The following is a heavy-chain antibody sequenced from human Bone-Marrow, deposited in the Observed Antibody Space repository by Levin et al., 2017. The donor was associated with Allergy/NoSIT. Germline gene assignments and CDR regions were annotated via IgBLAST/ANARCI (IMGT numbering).Heavy chain of an antibody. D-gene: IGHD3-10*01. Sequence: GGSLRLSCAASGFTFSNYAMSWVRQAPGKGLEWVSSLTGGGGSTYYADSVKGRFTISRDNSKNTLYLQMNSLRTEDAAVYYCANAPGRTTTTVGAGSTGWCDDWGQGTLVTVSS. CDR2: LTGGGGST. CDR1: GFTFSNYA. V-gene: IGHV3-23*01. J-gene: IGHJ4*02. CDR3: ANAPGRTTTTVGAGSTGWCDD.